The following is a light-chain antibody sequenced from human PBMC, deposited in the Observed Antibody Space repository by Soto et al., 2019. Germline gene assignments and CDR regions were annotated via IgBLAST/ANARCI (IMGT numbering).Light chain of an antibody. CDR1: SSDVGGYNH. Sequence: QSALTQPASVSGSPGQSLTISCTGTSSDVGGYNHVSWYQHSPGKAPKLILFAVSDRPSGVSHRFSGSKSGNTASLTISGLQADDEADYYCCSYTSLSTVVFGGGTKLTVL. CDR3: CSYTSLSTVV. J-gene: IGLJ2*01. V-gene: IGLV2-14*01. CDR2: AVS.